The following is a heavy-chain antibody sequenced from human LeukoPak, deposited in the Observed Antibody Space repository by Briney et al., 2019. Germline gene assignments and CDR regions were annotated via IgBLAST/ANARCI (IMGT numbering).Heavy chain of an antibody. Sequence: GGSLRLSCAASGFTFSSYEMNWVRQAPGKGLEWVSSISSSGNNIYYADSVKGRFTISRDNAKNSLSLQMNSLRVEDTAVYYCARDGVRGFTATTPFDYWGPGTLVTVSS. D-gene: IGHD4-17*01. V-gene: IGHV3-21*01. CDR1: GFTFSSYE. J-gene: IGHJ4*02. CDR3: ARDGVRGFTATTPFDY. CDR2: ISSSGNNI.